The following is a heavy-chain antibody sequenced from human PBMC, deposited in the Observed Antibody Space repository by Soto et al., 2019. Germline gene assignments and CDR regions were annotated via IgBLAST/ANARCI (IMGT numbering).Heavy chain of an antibody. V-gene: IGHV1-69*12. D-gene: IGHD3-3*01. Sequence: QVQLVQSGAEVKKPGSSVKVSCKASGGTFSSYAISWVRQAPGQGLEWMGGIIPIFGTANYAQKFQGRVTITADESTSTADMERSSLRAEDTAVYYCARGSADDTICGVVSRNNWFDPWGQGTLVTVSS. J-gene: IGHJ5*02. CDR1: GGTFSSYA. CDR2: IIPIFGTA. CDR3: ARGSADDTICGVVSRNNWFDP.